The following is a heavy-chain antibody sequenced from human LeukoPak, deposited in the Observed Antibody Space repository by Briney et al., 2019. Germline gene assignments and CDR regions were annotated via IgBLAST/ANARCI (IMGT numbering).Heavy chain of an antibody. CDR3: ARQRYSSSWY. Sequence: PSETLSLTCTVSGGSISSSSYYWGWIRQPPGKGLEWIGSIYYSGSTYYNPSLKSRVTISVDTSKNQFSLKLSSVTAADTAVYCARQRYSSSWYWGQGTPVTVSS. CDR2: IYYSGST. CDR1: GGSISSSSYY. V-gene: IGHV4-39*01. D-gene: IGHD6-13*01. J-gene: IGHJ4*02.